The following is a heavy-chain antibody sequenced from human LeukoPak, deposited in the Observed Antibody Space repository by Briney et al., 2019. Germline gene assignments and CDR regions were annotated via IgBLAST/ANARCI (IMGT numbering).Heavy chain of an antibody. CDR3: ARVTADSGSYYDPSPGPFDY. Sequence: PGGSLRLSCAASGFTFSSYSMNWVRQAPGKGLEWISSISSSSSYIYYADSVKGRFTISRDNAKNSLYLQMNSLRAEDTAVYYCARVTADSGSYYDPSPGPFDYWGQGTLVTVST. CDR1: GFTFSSYS. CDR2: ISSSSSYI. J-gene: IGHJ4*02. D-gene: IGHD1-26*01. V-gene: IGHV3-21*01.